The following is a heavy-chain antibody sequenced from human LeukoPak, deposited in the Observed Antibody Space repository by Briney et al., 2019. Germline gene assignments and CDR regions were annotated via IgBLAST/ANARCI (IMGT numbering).Heavy chain of an antibody. J-gene: IGHJ6*03. CDR1: GGSISSSSYY. V-gene: IGHV4-39*07. CDR3: ARVSSYYYYMDV. CDR2: IYYSGST. Sequence: SETLSLTCTVSGGSISSSSYYWGWIRQPPGKGLEWIGSIYYSGSTYYNPSLKSRVTISVDTSKNQFSLKLSSVTAADTAVYYCARVSSYYYYMDVWGKGTTVTVSS.